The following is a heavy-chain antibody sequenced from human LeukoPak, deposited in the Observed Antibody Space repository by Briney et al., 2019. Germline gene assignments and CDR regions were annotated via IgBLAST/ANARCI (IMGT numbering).Heavy chain of an antibody. CDR3: ARHQRTGYFDY. V-gene: IGHV4-30-2*01. Sequence: SETLSLTCAVSGGSISSGGYSWSWIRQPPGKGLEWIGYIYHSGSTYYNPSLKSRVTISVDRSKNQFSLKLSSVTAADTAVYYCARHQRTGYFDYWGQGTLVTVSS. D-gene: IGHD4-17*01. J-gene: IGHJ4*02. CDR2: IYHSGST. CDR1: GGSISSGGYS.